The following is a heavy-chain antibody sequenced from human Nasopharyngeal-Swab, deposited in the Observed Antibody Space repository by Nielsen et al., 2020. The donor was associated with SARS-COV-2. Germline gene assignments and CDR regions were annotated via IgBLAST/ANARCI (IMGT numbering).Heavy chain of an antibody. CDR3: ARVRKDCSSTSCYTSDY. Sequence: WIRQPPGKGLEWVSVIYSGGSKYYADSVKGRFTISRDNSKNTLYLQMNSLRAEDTAVYYCARVRKDCSSTSCYTSDYWGQGTLVTVSS. J-gene: IGHJ4*02. CDR2: IYSGGSK. D-gene: IGHD2-2*02. V-gene: IGHV3-66*02.